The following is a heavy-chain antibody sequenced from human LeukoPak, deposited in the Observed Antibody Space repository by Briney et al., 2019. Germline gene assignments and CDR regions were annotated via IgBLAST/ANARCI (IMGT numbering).Heavy chain of an antibody. J-gene: IGHJ5*02. D-gene: IGHD3-9*01. CDR2: INYTGST. V-gene: IGHV4-34*01. CDR3: ARHHQGHQRYFDWFPFDP. CDR1: GGSFSGFY. Sequence: SDTLSLTCAVYGGSFSGFYWSWIRHVPGKGLEWIGEINYTGSTSYNPSLKSRVTISVDTSKNQFSLKLSSVTAADTAVYYCARHHQGHQRYFDWFPFDPWGQGTLVTVSS.